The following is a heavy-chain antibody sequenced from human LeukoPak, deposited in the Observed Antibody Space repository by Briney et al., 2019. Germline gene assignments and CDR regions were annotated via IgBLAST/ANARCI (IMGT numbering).Heavy chain of an antibody. J-gene: IGHJ4*02. CDR1: GFTFSSYS. D-gene: IGHD3-10*01. CDR3: ARDGGWAVRGADY. V-gene: IGHV3-7*01. Sequence: GGSLRLSCAASGFTFSSYSMNWVRQAPGKGLEWVANIKQDGSEKYYVDSVKGRFTISRDNAKNSLYLQMNSLRAEDTAVYYCARDGGWAVRGADYWGQGTLVTVSS. CDR2: IKQDGSEK.